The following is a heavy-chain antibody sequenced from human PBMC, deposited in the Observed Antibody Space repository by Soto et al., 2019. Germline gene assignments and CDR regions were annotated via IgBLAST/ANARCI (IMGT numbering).Heavy chain of an antibody. D-gene: IGHD2-15*01. J-gene: IGHJ6*02. CDR2: IVVGSGNT. CDR1: GFTFTSSA. CDR3: AAADIGRGWSEGQPDGMDV. Sequence: QMQLVQSGPEVKKPGTSVKVSCKASGFTFTSSAMQWVRQARGQRLEWIGWIVVGSGNTNYAQKFQERVTITRDMSTRTAHMEVSRLRSEDPALYYCAAADIGRGWSEGQPDGMDVWGQGTTVTVSS. V-gene: IGHV1-58*02.